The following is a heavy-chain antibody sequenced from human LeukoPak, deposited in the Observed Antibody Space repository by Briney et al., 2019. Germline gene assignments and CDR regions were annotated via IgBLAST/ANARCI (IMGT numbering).Heavy chain of an antibody. D-gene: IGHD3-22*01. V-gene: IGHV3-21*01. CDR1: GFTFSTYS. CDR3: ARDLRSSGYYAFDY. Sequence: GGSLRLSCAASGFTFSTYSMNWVRQAPGKGLEWVSFISSSSSYIYYADSVKGRFTISRDNAKNSLYLQMNSLRAEDTAVYYCARDLRSSGYYAFDYWGQGTLVTVSS. J-gene: IGHJ4*02. CDR2: ISSSSSYI.